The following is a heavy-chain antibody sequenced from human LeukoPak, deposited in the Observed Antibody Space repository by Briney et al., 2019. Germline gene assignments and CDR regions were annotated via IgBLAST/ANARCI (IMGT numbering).Heavy chain of an antibody. V-gene: IGHV4-34*01. CDR1: GGSFSGYY. CDR2: TNHSGST. Sequence: PSETLSLTCAVYGGSFSGYYWSWLRQPPGKGLEWIGETNHSGSTNYNPSLKSRVTISVDTSKNQFSLKLSSVTAADTAVYYCARDPGAIFGVVPPPDWYFDLWGRGTLVTVSS. J-gene: IGHJ2*01. CDR3: ARDPGAIFGVVPPPDWYFDL. D-gene: IGHD3-3*01.